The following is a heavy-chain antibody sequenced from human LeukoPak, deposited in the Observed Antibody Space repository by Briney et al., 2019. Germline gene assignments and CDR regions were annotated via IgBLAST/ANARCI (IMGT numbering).Heavy chain of an antibody. CDR2: IYPGDSDT. CDR1: GYSFTNSW. Sequence: GESLKISCKGSGYSFTNSWIGWVRQMPGKGLEWMGTIYPGDSDTRYSPSFQGQVTISADKSISTAYLQWSSLKASDTAMYYCASRAAPGNSYYWGQGTLVTVSS. CDR3: ASRAAPGNSYY. V-gene: IGHV5-51*01. D-gene: IGHD6-13*01. J-gene: IGHJ4*02.